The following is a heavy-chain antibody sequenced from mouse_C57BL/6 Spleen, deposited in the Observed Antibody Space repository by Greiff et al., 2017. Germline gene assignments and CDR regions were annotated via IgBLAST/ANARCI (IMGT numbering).Heavy chain of an antibody. Sequence: QVQLQQPGAELVKPGASVKLSCKASGYTFTSYWMHWVKPRPGRGLEWLGRIDPNSGGTKYNEKFKSKATLTVDKPSSTAYMQLSSLTSEDSAVYYCVRPYYYGSSYGFAYWGQGTLVTVSA. CDR1: GYTFTSYW. CDR3: VRPYYYGSSYGFAY. V-gene: IGHV1-72*01. J-gene: IGHJ3*01. D-gene: IGHD1-1*01. CDR2: IDPNSGGT.